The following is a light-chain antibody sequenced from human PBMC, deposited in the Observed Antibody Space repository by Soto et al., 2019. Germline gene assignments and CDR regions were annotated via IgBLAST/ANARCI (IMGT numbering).Light chain of an antibody. Sequence: EIVLKKSPATLSLSPGGSATLSCRASQSVSSFLAWYQQKPGQAPSLLIYDASNRATGIPARFSGSRSGADFTLTISSLEPEDFAVYYCQQRSNWPLTFGGGTKVDI. CDR2: DAS. J-gene: IGKJ4*01. CDR3: QQRSNWPLT. CDR1: QSVSSF. V-gene: IGKV3-11*01.